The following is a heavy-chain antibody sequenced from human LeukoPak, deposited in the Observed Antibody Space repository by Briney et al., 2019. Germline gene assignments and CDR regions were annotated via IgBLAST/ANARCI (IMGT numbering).Heavy chain of an antibody. CDR2: ISGSGGST. J-gene: IGHJ6*03. D-gene: IGHD3-10*01. Sequence: GGSLRLSCAASGFTFSSYAMSWVRQAPGKGLEWVSAISGSGGSTYYADSVKGRFTISRDNSKNTLYLQMNSLRAEDTAVYYCADLDGDYYYYYMDVWGKGTTVTVSS. CDR3: ADLDGDYYYYYMDV. V-gene: IGHV3-23*01. CDR1: GFTFSSYA.